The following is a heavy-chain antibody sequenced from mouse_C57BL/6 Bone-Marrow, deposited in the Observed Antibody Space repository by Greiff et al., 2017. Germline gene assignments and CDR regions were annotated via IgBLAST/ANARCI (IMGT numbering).Heavy chain of an antibody. Sequence: QVQLKQSGAELVRPGASVTLSCKASGYTFTDYEMHWVKQTPVHGLEWIGAIDPETGGTAYNQKFKGKAILTADKSSSKAYMELRSLTSEDSAVYYCTKGDLQGDYWGQVTSVTVSS. CDR1: GYTFTDYE. CDR2: IDPETGGT. V-gene: IGHV1-15*01. J-gene: IGHJ4*01. CDR3: TKGDLQGDY. D-gene: IGHD3-3*01.